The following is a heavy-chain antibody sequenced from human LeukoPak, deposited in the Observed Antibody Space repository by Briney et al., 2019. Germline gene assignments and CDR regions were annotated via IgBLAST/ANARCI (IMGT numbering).Heavy chain of an antibody. Sequence: SETLSLTCTVSGGSISSSSYYWGWIRQPPGKGLEWIGNTYFGGNTYFNPSLKSRVTISVDTSKNQFSLKLSSVTAADTAVYYCARGRFEQWLVPFDYWGQGTLVTVSS. CDR2: TYFGGNT. D-gene: IGHD6-19*01. CDR1: GGSISSSSYY. J-gene: IGHJ4*02. CDR3: ARGRFEQWLVPFDY. V-gene: IGHV4-39*07.